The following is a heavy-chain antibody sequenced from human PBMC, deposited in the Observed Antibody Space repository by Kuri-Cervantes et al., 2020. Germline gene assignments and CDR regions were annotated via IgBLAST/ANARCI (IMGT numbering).Heavy chain of an antibody. J-gene: IGHJ1*01. CDR2: INWNGGST. Sequence: GESLKISCAASGFTFDDYGMSWVRQAPGKGLEWVSGINWNGGSTGYADSVKGRFTISRDNSENSLYLQMNSLRTEDTALYYCAKGGYCSSTSCYDEYFQHWGQSTLVTVSS. CDR1: GFTFDDYG. V-gene: IGHV3-20*04. D-gene: IGHD2-2*01. CDR3: AKGGYCSSTSCYDEYFQH.